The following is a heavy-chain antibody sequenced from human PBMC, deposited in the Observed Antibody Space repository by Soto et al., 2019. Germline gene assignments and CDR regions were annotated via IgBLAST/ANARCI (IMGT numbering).Heavy chain of an antibody. CDR2: IDWDDDK. CDR3: ARIGRYYGSGSYYRVPYYYGMDV. J-gene: IGHJ6*02. D-gene: IGHD3-10*01. V-gene: IGHV2-70*01. Sequence: SGPTLVNPTQTLTLTCTFSGFSLSTRGMCVSWIRQPPGKALEWLALIDWDDDKYYSTSLKTRLTISKDTSKNQVVLTMTNMDPVDTATYYCARIGRYYGSGSYYRVPYYYGMDVWGQGTTVTVSS. CDR1: GFSLSTRGMC.